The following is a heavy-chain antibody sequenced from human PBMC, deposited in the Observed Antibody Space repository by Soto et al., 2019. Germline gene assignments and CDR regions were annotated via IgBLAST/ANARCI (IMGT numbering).Heavy chain of an antibody. CDR2: IRGSTYGGTT. D-gene: IGHD3-3*01. V-gene: IGHV3-49*04. CDR1: GFTSDDYDYA. CDR3: SRDGDFYGLDV. J-gene: IGHJ6*02. Sequence: PGGSLRLSCTFSGFTSDDYDYALTWVRQAPGKGLQWLGLIRGSTYGGTTEYAASVKGRFTISRDDSKGITYLQMNSLKTEDTAVYYCSRDGDFYGLDVWGQGTTVTVYS.